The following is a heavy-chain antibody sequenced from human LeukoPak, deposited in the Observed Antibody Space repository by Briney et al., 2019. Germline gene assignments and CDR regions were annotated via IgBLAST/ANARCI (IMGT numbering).Heavy chain of an antibody. CDR3: ARVWGGSYSSDY. Sequence: SETLSLTCTVSGGSISSYYWSWIRQPPGKGLEWIGFIFYSGTTNYNPSLKSRVTISVDTSKNQFSLKLSSVTAADTAVYYCARVWGGSYSSDYWGQGTLVTVSS. D-gene: IGHD1-26*01. CDR1: GGSISSYY. CDR2: IFYSGTT. J-gene: IGHJ4*02. V-gene: IGHV4-59*01.